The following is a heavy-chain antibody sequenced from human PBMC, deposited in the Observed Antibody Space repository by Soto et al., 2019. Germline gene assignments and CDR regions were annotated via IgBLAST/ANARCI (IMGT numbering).Heavy chain of an antibody. D-gene: IGHD2-2*02. CDR2: IHHSGAT. CDR1: GASISDCDW. J-gene: IGHJ4*02. Sequence: PSETLSLTCAVSGASISDCDWWSWVRQPPGKGLEWIGEIHHSGATNHNSSVKSRVTISLDKSKNHLSLQLNSVTAADTAVYYCATRDYTASPYWGQGIPVTVSS. CDR3: ATRDYTASPY. V-gene: IGHV4-4*02.